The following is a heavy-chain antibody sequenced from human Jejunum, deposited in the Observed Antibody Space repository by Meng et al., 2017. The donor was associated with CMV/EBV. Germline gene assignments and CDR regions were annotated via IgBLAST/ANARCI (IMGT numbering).Heavy chain of an antibody. CDR1: GYTFSSCA. J-gene: IGHJ4*02. CDR2: INTYNGDT. D-gene: IGHD6-19*01. V-gene: IGHV1-18*01. Sequence: TVSCKTSGYTFSSCALSWVRQAPGQGLEWMGWINTYNGDTTYAQKLQGRVTMTTDTSTSTAYMELRSLRSDDTAVYYCARDGSGRMLWGQGTLVTVSS. CDR3: ARDGSGRML.